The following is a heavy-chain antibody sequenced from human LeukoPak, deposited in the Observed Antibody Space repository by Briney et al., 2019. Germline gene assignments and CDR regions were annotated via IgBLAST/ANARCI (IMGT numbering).Heavy chain of an antibody. V-gene: IGHV1-2*06. D-gene: IGHD3-16*01. CDR3: ARYIGGSGWC. CDR1: GYTFTGSY. Sequence: ASVKVSCKTSGYTFTGSYVHWVRQAPGQGLEWMGRIDVNSGDTYLAQKFPGRVTLTRDTSISTDYLELSSLNSDDSAVYYCARYIGGSGWCWGQGALVTVSS. CDR2: IDVNSGDT. J-gene: IGHJ4*02.